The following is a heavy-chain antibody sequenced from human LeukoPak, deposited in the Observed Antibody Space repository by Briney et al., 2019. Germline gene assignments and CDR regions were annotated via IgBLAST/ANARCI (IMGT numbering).Heavy chain of an antibody. J-gene: IGHJ4*02. CDR2: IRYDGSNK. Sequence: GGSLRLSCAASGFTFSSYGMHWVRQAPGKGLEWVAFIRYDGSNKYYADSVKGRFTISRDNSKNTLYLQMNSLRAEDTAVYYCAKGTHIVATNNYFDYWGQGTLVTVSS. CDR3: AKGTHIVATNNYFDY. D-gene: IGHD5-12*01. V-gene: IGHV3-30*02. CDR1: GFTFSSYG.